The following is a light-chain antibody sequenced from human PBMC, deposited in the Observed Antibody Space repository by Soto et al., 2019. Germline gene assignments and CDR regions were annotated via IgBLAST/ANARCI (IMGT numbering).Light chain of an antibody. CDR2: AAS. CDR3: QQLNGYPPWT. V-gene: IGKV1-9*01. Sequence: DIQLTQSPSFLSASVGDRVTITCRVSEGISSYVAWYQQKPGKAPELLIYAASTLQSGVPSRFSGSGSGTEFTLTISSLQPEDFATYYCQQLNGYPPWTFGQGTKVEIK. J-gene: IGKJ1*01. CDR1: EGISSY.